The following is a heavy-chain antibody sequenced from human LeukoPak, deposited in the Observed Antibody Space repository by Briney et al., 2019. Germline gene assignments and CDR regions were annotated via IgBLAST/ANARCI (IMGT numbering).Heavy chain of an antibody. Sequence: GGSLRLSCAASGFTFRNYGMHWVRQATGKGLEWVSFIWSDGNNRFYADSVKDRFTISRDNSKNMLYLQMDSLRPDDTALYYCAKDPGASVSGFHMDVWGKGTTVIVSS. V-gene: IGHV3-30*02. D-gene: IGHD2-8*02. J-gene: IGHJ6*03. CDR1: GFTFRNYG. CDR2: IWSDGNNR. CDR3: AKDPGASVSGFHMDV.